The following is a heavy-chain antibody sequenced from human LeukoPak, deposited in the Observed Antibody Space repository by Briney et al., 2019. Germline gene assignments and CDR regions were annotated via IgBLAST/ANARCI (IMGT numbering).Heavy chain of an antibody. CDR1: GFTFSSYA. V-gene: IGHV3-30*04. D-gene: IGHD3-3*01. CDR3: ARGHDLEWLSYYYYGMDV. CDR2: ISYDGSNK. Sequence: RGSLRLSCAASGFTFSSYAMHWVRQAPGEGLEWVAVISYDGSNKYYADSVKGRFTISRDNSKNTLYLQMNSLRAEDTAVYYCARGHDLEWLSYYYYGMDVWGQGTTVTVSS. J-gene: IGHJ6*02.